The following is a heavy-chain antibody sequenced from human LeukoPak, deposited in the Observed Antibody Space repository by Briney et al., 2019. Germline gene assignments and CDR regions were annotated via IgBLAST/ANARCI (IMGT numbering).Heavy chain of an antibody. Sequence: SETLSLTCTVSGGSISSYYWSWIRQPPGKRLEWIGYIHYSGRTNYNPSLKSRVTISVDTSKNQFSLKLSSVTAADTALYYCATLRGASSAVFDSWGQGTLVTVSS. CDR2: IHYSGRT. D-gene: IGHD3-22*01. CDR3: ATLRGASSAVFDS. J-gene: IGHJ4*02. CDR1: GGSISSYY. V-gene: IGHV4-59*08.